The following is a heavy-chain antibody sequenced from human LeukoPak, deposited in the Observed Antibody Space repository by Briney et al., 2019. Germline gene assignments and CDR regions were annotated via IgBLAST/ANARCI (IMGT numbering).Heavy chain of an antibody. J-gene: IGHJ4*02. D-gene: IGHD3-22*01. V-gene: IGHV4-34*01. Sequence: SETLSLTCAVYGGSFSGYYWSWIRQPPGKGLEWIGSIYYSGSTYYNPSLKSRVTISVDTSKNQFSLKLSSVTAADTAVYYCARDRYDYYDSSGYGNWGQGTLVTVSS. CDR1: GGSFSGYY. CDR2: IYYSGST. CDR3: ARDRYDYYDSSGYGN.